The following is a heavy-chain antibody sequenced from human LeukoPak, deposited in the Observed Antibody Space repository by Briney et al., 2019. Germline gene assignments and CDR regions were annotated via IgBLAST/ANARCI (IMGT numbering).Heavy chain of an antibody. CDR2: IRYDGSNK. CDR3: AKDGPRYKSGSFDY. CDR1: GFTFSSYG. Sequence: PGGSLRLSCAASGFTFSSYGMHWVRQAPGKGLEWVAFIRYDGSNKYYADSVKGRFTISRDNSKNTLYLQMNSLRAEDTAVYYCAKDGPRYKSGSFDYWGQGTLVTVSS. D-gene: IGHD5-12*01. V-gene: IGHV3-30*02. J-gene: IGHJ4*02.